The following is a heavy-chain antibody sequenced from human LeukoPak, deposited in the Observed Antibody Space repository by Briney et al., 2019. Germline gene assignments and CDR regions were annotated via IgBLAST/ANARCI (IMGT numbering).Heavy chain of an antibody. V-gene: IGHV5-51*01. CDR3: ARWVIAVRGMKDAFVI. CDR2: IFPGDSDT. CDR1: GYSFTTYW. Sequence: GESLKISCEASGYSFTTYWNGWVRQMSGRGLEWIVIIFPGDSDTRYSPSFQGQVTVSADKSISTAYLQWSSLEASDTAMYYCARWVIAVRGMKDAFVIWGQGAMVTVSS. D-gene: IGHD2-21*01. J-gene: IGHJ3*02.